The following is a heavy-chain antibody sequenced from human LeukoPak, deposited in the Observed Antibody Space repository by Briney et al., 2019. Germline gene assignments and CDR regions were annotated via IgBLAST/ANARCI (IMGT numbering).Heavy chain of an antibody. D-gene: IGHD2-21*01. V-gene: IGHV3-11*01. J-gene: IGHJ3*02. CDR2: ISSTGKTK. CDR3: AKDQVISGSEASDI. Sequence: PGGSLRLSCAVSGFTFSDYYMSWIRQAPGQGLEWLSYISSTGKTKYYADSVKGRFTISRDNAKNSVYLQMNSLRAEDTAVYYCAKDQVISGSEASDIWGQGTMVTVSS. CDR1: GFTFSDYY.